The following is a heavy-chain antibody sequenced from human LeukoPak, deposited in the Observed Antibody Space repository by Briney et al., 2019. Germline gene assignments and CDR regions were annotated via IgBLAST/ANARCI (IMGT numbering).Heavy chain of an antibody. D-gene: IGHD5-12*01. CDR2: ISYDGGNK. Sequence: GRSLRLSCAASGFTFSSYSMHWVRQAPGKGLEWVVVISYDGGNKYYADSVKGRFTISRDNAKNSLYLKMNSLRAEDTAVYYCAKDYVDIGANYYFDYWGQGTLVTVSS. J-gene: IGHJ4*02. V-gene: IGHV3-30*04. CDR1: GFTFSSYS. CDR3: AKDYVDIGANYYFDY.